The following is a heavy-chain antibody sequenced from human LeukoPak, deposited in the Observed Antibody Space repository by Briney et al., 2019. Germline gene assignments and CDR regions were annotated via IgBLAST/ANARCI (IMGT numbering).Heavy chain of an antibody. V-gene: IGHV4-59*08. D-gene: IGHD6-19*01. CDR2: IYYSGST. CDR1: GGSFSSYS. CDR3: ARIDRGVAGTFDY. Sequence: SSETQTLICTVSGGSFSSYSWSWIRQPPGKGLEWIGYIYYSGSTNYNPSLKSRVTMSENTPKNQFSLKLSPVTAADTAVYYCARIDRGVAGTFDYWGQGTLVTVSS. J-gene: IGHJ4*02.